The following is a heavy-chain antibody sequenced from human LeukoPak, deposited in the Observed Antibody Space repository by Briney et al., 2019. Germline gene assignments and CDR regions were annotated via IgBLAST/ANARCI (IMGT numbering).Heavy chain of an antibody. Sequence: GASVKVSCKASGGTFSSYAISWVRQAPGQGPEWMGGNIPIFGTANYAQKFQGRVTITADESTSTAYMELSSLRSEDTAVYYCAGMVVRGVIYPSKWFDPWGQGTLVTFSS. D-gene: IGHD3-10*01. CDR1: GGTFSSYA. V-gene: IGHV1-69*13. J-gene: IGHJ5*02. CDR2: NIPIFGTA. CDR3: AGMVVRGVIYPSKWFDP.